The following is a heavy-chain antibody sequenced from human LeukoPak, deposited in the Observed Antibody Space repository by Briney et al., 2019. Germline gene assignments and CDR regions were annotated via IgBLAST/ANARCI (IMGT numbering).Heavy chain of an antibody. CDR3: ARRGYYDSSGYYIFDY. D-gene: IGHD3-22*01. J-gene: IGHJ4*02. CDR1: GYSFTSYW. Sequence: GESLKISCKGSGYSFTSYWIGWVRQMPGKGLEWMGIIYPGDSDTRYSPSFQGQVTTSADKSISTAYLQWSSLKASDTAIYYCARRGYYDSSGYYIFDYWGQGTLVTVSS. V-gene: IGHV5-51*01. CDR2: IYPGDSDT.